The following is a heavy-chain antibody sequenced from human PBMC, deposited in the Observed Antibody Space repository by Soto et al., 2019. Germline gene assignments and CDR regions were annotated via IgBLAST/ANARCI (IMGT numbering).Heavy chain of an antibody. D-gene: IGHD2-15*01. J-gene: IGHJ3*02. CDR1: GYTFTGYY. CDR2: INPNSGGT. V-gene: IGHV1-2*04. CDR3: ESAVSVCSCYSESYAFDI. Sequence: GASVKVSCKASGYTFTGYYMDWVRQAPGQGLEWMGWINPNSGGTNYAQKFQGWVTMTRDTSISTAYMELSRLRSDDTAVYYCESAVSVCSCYSESYAFDIWGQGTMVTVSS.